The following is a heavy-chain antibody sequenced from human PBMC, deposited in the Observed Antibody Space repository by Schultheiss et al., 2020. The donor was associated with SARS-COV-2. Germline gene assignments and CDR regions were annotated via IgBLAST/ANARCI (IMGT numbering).Heavy chain of an antibody. V-gene: IGHV3-73*01. J-gene: IGHJ5*02. CDR2: IRSKARNYAT. D-gene: IGHD5-18*01. CDR3: TRNSTSSGWFDP. CDR1: GFSFSGSG. Sequence: GGSLRLSCVTSGFSFSGSGIYWVRQASGKGLEWVGRIRSKARNYATTYAASVKGRFIISRDESRNTSYLQMNRLKIEDTAVYYCTRNSTSSGWFDPWGQGTLVTVSS.